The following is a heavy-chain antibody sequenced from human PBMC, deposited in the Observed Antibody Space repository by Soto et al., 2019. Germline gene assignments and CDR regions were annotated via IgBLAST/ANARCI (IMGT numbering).Heavy chain of an antibody. J-gene: IGHJ5*02. CDR3: ARDPAP. CDR2: IYNSGTT. Sequence: SETLSLTCTVSGGSVSSGSYYWSWIRQHPGKGLEWIGYIYNSGTTNYNPSLKSRVTISVDTSKNQFSLKLTSVTAADTAVYYCARDPAPWGQGTLVTVSS. CDR1: GGSVSSGSYY. V-gene: IGHV4-31*03.